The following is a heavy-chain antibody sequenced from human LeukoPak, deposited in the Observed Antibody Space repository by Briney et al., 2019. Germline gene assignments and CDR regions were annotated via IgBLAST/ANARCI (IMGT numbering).Heavy chain of an antibody. Sequence: ASVKDSCKASGYTFTGYYIHRVRQAPGQRLEWMGWINPNCGCTNYAQKFQGWVTMNRDTYISTAYMELSRLRSDDTPVYYCARDANSIAVAFDYYGMDVWGQGTTVTVS. CDR1: GYTFTGYY. D-gene: IGHD6-19*01. V-gene: IGHV1-2*04. CDR3: ARDANSIAVAFDYYGMDV. J-gene: IGHJ6*02. CDR2: INPNCGCT.